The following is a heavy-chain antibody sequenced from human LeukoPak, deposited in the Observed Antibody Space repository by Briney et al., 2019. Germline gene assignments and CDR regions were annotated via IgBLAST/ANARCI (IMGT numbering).Heavy chain of an antibody. J-gene: IGHJ4*02. CDR3: AKDWEAWMYARLDY. V-gene: IGHV3-23*01. Sequence: PGGSLRLSCAASGFTFTNYAMNWVRQAPGKGLEWVSSISGSGGSTYYADSVKGRFTMSRDNSKSTLCLQMNSLRVEDTAVYYCAKDWEAWMYARLDYWGQGTLVTVSS. CDR1: GFTFTNYA. CDR2: ISGSGGST. D-gene: IGHD1-26*01.